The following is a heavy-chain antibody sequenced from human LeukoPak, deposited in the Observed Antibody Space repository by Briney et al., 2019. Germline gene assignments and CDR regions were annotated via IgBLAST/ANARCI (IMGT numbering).Heavy chain of an antibody. CDR3: AKDGGYCSSTSCSGGDFDY. Sequence: GASLRLSCAASGFTFSSYAMSWVRQAPGKGLEGVSAISRSGGSTYYAHSVKGRFTISRDNSKNTLYLQMNSLRAEDTAVYYCAKDGGYCSSTSCSGGDFDYWGQGTLVTVSS. CDR1: GFTFSSYA. D-gene: IGHD2-2*01. J-gene: IGHJ4*02. V-gene: IGHV3-23*01. CDR2: ISRSGGST.